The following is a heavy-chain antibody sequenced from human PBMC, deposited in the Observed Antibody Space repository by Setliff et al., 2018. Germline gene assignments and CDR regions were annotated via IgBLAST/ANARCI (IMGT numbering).Heavy chain of an antibody. D-gene: IGHD1-26*01. CDR1: GYTFTGYY. CDR2: INPNSGGT. V-gene: IGHV1-2*04. Sequence: ASVKVSCKASGYTFTGYYMHWVRQAPGQGLEWMGWINPNSGGTNYAQKYQGWVTMTRDTSISTAYMELSRLRSDDTAVYYCARDLLYSGSYFGYYYGMDVWGQGTTVTVSS. CDR3: ARDLLYSGSYFGYYYGMDV. J-gene: IGHJ6*01.